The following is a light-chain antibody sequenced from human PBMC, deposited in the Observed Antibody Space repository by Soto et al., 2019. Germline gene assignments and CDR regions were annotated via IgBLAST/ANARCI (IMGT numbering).Light chain of an antibody. Sequence: QSALTQPASVSGSPGQSIIISCTGTRRDVGSYNLVSWYQQHPGKAPKLMIYEGSKRPSGVSNRFSGSKSGNTAFLTISGLQAEDEADYHCCSYAGSSTLVFGGGTKLTVL. CDR2: EGS. CDR1: RRDVGSYNL. J-gene: IGLJ2*01. V-gene: IGLV2-23*01. CDR3: CSYAGSSTLV.